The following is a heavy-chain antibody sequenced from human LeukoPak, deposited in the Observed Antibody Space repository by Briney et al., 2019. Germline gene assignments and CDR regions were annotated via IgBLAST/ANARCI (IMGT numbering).Heavy chain of an antibody. Sequence: GGSLRLSCAASGFTVSSNYMSWVRQAPGKGLEWVAFIRSDGSNKYYADSVKGRFTISRDNSKLYLQMNSLRAEDTAVYYCAKKGYSNGWRDSYYFDCWGQGTLVTVSS. CDR3: AKKGYSNGWRDSYYFDC. CDR2: IRSDGSNK. V-gene: IGHV3-30*02. J-gene: IGHJ4*02. CDR1: GFTVSSNY. D-gene: IGHD6-19*01.